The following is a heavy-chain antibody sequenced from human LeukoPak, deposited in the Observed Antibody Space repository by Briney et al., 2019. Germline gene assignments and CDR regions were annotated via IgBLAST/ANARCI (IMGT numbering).Heavy chain of an antibody. J-gene: IGHJ5*02. CDR1: GGSITAYF. V-gene: IGHV4-59*01. D-gene: IGHD3-10*01. Sequence: SETLPLTCTVSGGSITAYFWSWMRQTPGKGLEWIGYISYTGSTNYNPALKSRVTISVDTSKTQFSLQLTSVTAADTAVYYCARDDYRGVTNFDPWGQGTLVTVSS. CDR3: ARDDYRGVTNFDP. CDR2: ISYTGST.